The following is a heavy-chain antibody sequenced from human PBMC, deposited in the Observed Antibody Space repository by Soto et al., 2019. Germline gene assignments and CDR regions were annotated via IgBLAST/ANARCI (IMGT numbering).Heavy chain of an antibody. J-gene: IGHJ4*02. Sequence: QVQLQESGPGLVKPSETLSLTCTVSGGTISSWYWSWIRQPPGKGLEWIGDIYYSGSTNCNPSLKSRVTISVATSKNQFSLKLSSVTAADTAVYYCARRYGSAIDYWGQGTLVTVSS. CDR3: ARRYGSAIDY. CDR2: IYYSGST. V-gene: IGHV4-59*08. D-gene: IGHD1-26*01. CDR1: GGTISSWY.